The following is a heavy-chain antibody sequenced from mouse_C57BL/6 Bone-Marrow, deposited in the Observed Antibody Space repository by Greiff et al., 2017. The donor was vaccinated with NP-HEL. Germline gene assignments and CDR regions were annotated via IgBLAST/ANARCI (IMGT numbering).Heavy chain of an antibody. CDR3: ARLGYYGSSFSFAY. Sequence: VQLKESGPELVKPGASVKISCKASGYSFTDYNMNWVKQSNGKSLEWIGVINPNYGTTSYNQKFKGKATLTVDQSSSTAYMQLNSLTSEDSAVYYCARLGYYGSSFSFAYWGQGTLVTVSA. CDR2: INPNYGTT. CDR1: GYSFTDYN. D-gene: IGHD1-1*01. V-gene: IGHV1-39*01. J-gene: IGHJ3*01.